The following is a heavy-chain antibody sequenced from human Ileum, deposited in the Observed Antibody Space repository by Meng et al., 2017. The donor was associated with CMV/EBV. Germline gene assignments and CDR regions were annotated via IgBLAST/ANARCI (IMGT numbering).Heavy chain of an antibody. D-gene: IGHD5-12*01. J-gene: IGHJ5*02. V-gene: IGHV4-30-4*01. CDR2: IYYNGIT. CDR1: GASITNDDYY. Sequence: VRVQELGPGLVKPYQTLSLTCTVSGASITNDDYYWSWIRQPPGKGLEWIGYIYYNGITYYNPSLKSRIAILVDTSKSQFSLIVSSVTAADTAVYYCAKYSGPSRWFDPWGQGTLVTVSS. CDR3: AKYSGPSRWFDP.